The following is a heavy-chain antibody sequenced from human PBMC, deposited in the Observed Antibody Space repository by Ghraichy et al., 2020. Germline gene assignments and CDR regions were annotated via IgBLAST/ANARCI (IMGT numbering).Heavy chain of an antibody. V-gene: IGHV3-15*01. D-gene: IGHD2-15*01. CDR1: GFTFSNAW. CDR2: IKSKTDGGTT. J-gene: IGHJ4*02. Sequence: LSLTCAASGFTFSNAWMSWVRQAPGKGLEWVGRIKSKTDGGTTDYAAPVKGRFTISRDDSKNTLYLQMNSLKTEDTAVYYCTTDRVLHCSGGSCFLVGVPYWGQGTLVTVSS. CDR3: TTDRVLHCSGGSCFLVGVPY.